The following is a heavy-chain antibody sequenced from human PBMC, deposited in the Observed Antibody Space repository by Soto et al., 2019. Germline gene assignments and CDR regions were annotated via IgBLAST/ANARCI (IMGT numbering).Heavy chain of an antibody. V-gene: IGHV4-59*01. CDR3: ARVGYCSSTSCYWDGMDV. CDR1: GGSISSYY. CDR2: IYYSGST. D-gene: IGHD2-2*01. J-gene: IGHJ6*02. Sequence: SETLSLTCTVSGGSISSYYWSWIRQPPGKGLEWIGYIYYSGSTNYNPSLKSRVTISVDTSKNQFSLKLSSVTAADTAVYYCARVGYCSSTSCYWDGMDVWGQGTTVTVS.